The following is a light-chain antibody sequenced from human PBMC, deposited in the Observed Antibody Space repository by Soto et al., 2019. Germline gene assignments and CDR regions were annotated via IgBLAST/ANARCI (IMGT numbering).Light chain of an antibody. CDR1: QNIRNY. V-gene: IGKV1-39*01. CDR3: QQSSTTPYS. J-gene: IGKJ2*03. CDR2: AAY. Sequence: DIQMTQSPSSLSASVGDRVTITCRARQNIRNYLNWYQQTPGKAPKLLICAAYSLQSGVPSRFSGSGSGTDFTLTISSLQPENSATYYCQQSSTTPYSFGQGTKLEIK.